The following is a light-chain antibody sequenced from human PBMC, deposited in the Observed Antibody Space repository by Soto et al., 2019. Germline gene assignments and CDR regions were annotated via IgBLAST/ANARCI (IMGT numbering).Light chain of an antibody. Sequence: KVRTQTKASQTSAPGERVTLSCRASQSVSSNLVWYQQKPGQAPRLLFYGASTGATGLPARFSGSGSGIQFTFTVNGLQPERCSDYYLQRYYNEPGKFGHGTHLEIK. V-gene: IGKV3-15*01. CDR1: QSVSSN. CDR2: GAS. J-gene: IGKJ5*01. CDR3: QRYYNEPGK.